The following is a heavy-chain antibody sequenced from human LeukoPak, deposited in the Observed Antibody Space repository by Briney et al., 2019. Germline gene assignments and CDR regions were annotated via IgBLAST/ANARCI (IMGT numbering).Heavy chain of an antibody. V-gene: IGHV4-39*01. CDR1: GGSISSSSYY. CDR3: ASLGYCSGGSCYSDY. D-gene: IGHD2-15*01. CDR2: IYYSGST. J-gene: IGHJ4*02. Sequence: SETLSLTCTVSGGSISSSSYYWGWIRQPPGKGLEWIGSIYYSGSTYYNPSLKSRVTISADTSKNQFSLKLSSVTAADTAVYYCASLGYCSGGSCYSDYWGQGTLVTVSS.